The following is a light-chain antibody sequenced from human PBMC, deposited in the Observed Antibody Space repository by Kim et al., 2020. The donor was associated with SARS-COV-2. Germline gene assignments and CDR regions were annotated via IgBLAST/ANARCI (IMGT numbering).Light chain of an antibody. J-gene: IGKJ1*01. CDR3: QQYNNLLTWT. V-gene: IGKV3-15*01. CDR1: QSISKN. Sequence: SPGETATLSCRATQSISKNVVWYQQKPGQAPRRLIYGASSRDTGIPARFSGSGSGTEFTLTISSLQSEDFAVYYCQQYNNLLTWTFGQGTKVDIK. CDR2: GAS.